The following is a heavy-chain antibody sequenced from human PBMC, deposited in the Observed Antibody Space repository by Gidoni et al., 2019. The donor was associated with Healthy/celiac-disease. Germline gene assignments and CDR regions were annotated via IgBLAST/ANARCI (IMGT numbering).Heavy chain of an antibody. J-gene: IGHJ2*01. V-gene: IGHV3-53*04. CDR3: ASTRSSSSLWYFDL. D-gene: IGHD6-6*01. Sequence: EVQLVESGGGLVQPGGSLRLSCAASGFTVSSNYMSWVRQAPGKGLEWVSVIYSGGSTYYADSVKGRFTISRHNSKNTLYLQMNSLRAEDTAVYYCASTRSSSSLWYFDLWGRGTLVTVSS. CDR2: IYSGGST. CDR1: GFTVSSNY.